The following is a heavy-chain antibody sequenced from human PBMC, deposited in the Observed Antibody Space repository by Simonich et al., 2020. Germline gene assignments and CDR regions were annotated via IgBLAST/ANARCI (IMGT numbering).Heavy chain of an antibody. Sequence: EVQLVESGGGLVQPGGSLRLSCAASGFTFSSYGMNWVRQAPGKGLEWVLYLSSSSSTIYYAVSVKGRLPISRDHAKNSLYLQMNSLRAEDTAVYYCARDSSYYAFDIWGQGTIVTVSS. V-gene: IGHV3-48*01. CDR1: GFTFSSYG. J-gene: IGHJ3*02. D-gene: IGHD5-12*01. CDR3: ARDSSYYAFDI. CDR2: LSSSSSTI.